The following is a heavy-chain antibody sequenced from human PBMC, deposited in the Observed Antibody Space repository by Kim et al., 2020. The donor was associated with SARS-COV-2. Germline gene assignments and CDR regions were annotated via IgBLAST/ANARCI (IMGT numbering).Heavy chain of an antibody. V-gene: IGHV3-30*07. Sequence: DSGKGRFTIYRDNSKNTLYLQMNSLRAEDTAVYYCAREPETGTTAETFDYWGQGTLVTVSS. CDR3: AREPETGTTAETFDY. J-gene: IGHJ4*02. D-gene: IGHD1-1*01.